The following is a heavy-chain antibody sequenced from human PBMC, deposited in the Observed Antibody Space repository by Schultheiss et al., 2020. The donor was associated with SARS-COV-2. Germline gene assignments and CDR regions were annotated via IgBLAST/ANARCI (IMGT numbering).Heavy chain of an antibody. V-gene: IGHV3-66*01. D-gene: IGHD3-22*01. CDR1: GFTFSGSA. CDR3: ASPPGDYDSSGYAFDI. CDR2: IYSGGST. J-gene: IGHJ3*02. Sequence: GGSLRLSCAASGFTFSGSAMHWVRQAPGKGLEWVSVIYSGGSTYYADSVKGRFTISRDNSKNTLYLQMNSLRAEDTAVYYCASPPGDYDSSGYAFDIWGQGTMVTVSS.